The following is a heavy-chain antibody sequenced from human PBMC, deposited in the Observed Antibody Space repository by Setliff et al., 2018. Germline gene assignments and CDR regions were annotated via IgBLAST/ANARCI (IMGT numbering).Heavy chain of an antibody. CDR2: ISAYNGYI. Sequence: ASVKVSCKASGYTFSNYGISWVRQAPGQGLEWMGWISAYNGYIIYAQKLQGRVTMITDTSTSTAYMEVRSLRSDDTAVYYCARAPCTVVVPASRSAFDIWGQGTMVTVSS. D-gene: IGHD2-2*01. CDR1: GYTFSNYG. J-gene: IGHJ3*02. CDR3: ARAPCTVVVPASRSAFDI. V-gene: IGHV1-18*01.